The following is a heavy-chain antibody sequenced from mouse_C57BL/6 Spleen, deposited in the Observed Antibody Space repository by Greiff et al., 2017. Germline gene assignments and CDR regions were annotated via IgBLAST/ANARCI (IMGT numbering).Heavy chain of an antibody. CDR3: ARLAQAFDY. CDR2: IYPGDGDT. Sequence: QVQLQQSGPELVKPGASVKISCKASGYAFSSSWMNWVKQRPGKGLEWIGRIYPGDGDTNYNGKFKGKATLTADKSSSTAYMQLSSLTSEDSAVYFCARLAQAFDYWGQGTTLTVSS. V-gene: IGHV1-82*01. D-gene: IGHD3-2*02. CDR1: GYAFSSSW. J-gene: IGHJ2*01.